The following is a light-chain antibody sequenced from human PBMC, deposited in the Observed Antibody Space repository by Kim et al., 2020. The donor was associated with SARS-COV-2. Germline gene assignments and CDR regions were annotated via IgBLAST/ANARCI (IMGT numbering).Light chain of an antibody. V-gene: IGKV2-28*01. Sequence: PAATSCRSSQILLHSNGYNYLDWYLQKPGQSPQLLIYLGSNRASGVPDRFSGSGSGTDFTLEISRVEAEDVGVYYCMQALQTPRTFGQGTKLEIK. CDR3: MQALQTPRT. J-gene: IGKJ2*01. CDR1: QILLHSNGYNY. CDR2: LGS.